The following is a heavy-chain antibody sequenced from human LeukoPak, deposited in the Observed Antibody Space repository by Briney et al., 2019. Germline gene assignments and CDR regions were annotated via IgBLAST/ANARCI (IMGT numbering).Heavy chain of an antibody. CDR3: ARDPPYYYDSSGFDY. V-gene: IGHV1-18*01. D-gene: IGHD3-22*01. J-gene: IGHJ4*02. CDR1: GYTFTSYG. CDR2: ISAYNGNT. Sequence: ASVKVSCKASGYTFTSYGISWVRQAPGPRLEWMGWISAYNGNTNCAQKLQCRVTMTTDTSTSTAYMELRSLRSDDTAVYYCARDPPYYYDSSGFDYWGQGTLVTVSS.